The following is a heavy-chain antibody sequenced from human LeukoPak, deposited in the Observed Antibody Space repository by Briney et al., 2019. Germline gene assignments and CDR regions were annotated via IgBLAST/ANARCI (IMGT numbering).Heavy chain of an antibody. J-gene: IGHJ4*02. Sequence: GGTLRLSCSASGFTFTTYGMNWVRQAPGKGLEWVSGIGGSGTRTYYADSVKGRFTISRDNSKNTLYLQMNSLKTEDTAVYYCTTYYGGDWGQGTLVTVSS. CDR3: TTYYGGD. CDR2: IGGSGTRT. V-gene: IGHV3-23*01. D-gene: IGHD4-23*01. CDR1: GFTFTTYG.